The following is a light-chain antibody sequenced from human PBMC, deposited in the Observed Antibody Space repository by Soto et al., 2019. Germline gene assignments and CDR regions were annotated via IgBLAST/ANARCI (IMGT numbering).Light chain of an antibody. CDR1: SSNIGAGYD. CDR2: GNS. V-gene: IGLV1-40*01. Sequence: QSALTQPPSVSGAPGQRVTISCTGSSSNIGAGYDVHWYQQLPGTAPKVLIYGNSNRPSGVPDRFSGSKSGTSASLAITGLQAEDEADYYCQSYDSSLSGWVFGGGTKVTVL. J-gene: IGLJ3*02. CDR3: QSYDSSLSGWV.